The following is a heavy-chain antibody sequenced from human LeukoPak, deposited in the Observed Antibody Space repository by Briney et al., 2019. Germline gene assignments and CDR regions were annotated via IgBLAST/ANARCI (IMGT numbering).Heavy chain of an antibody. J-gene: IGHJ4*02. V-gene: IGHV3-21*06. Sequence: PGESLRLSCGASGFSFSDYSMNWVRQAPGKGLEWVSSITKSSDWTSYTASVRGRFTISRDNAKNSLYLQMTRLTAEDTAVYFCVRDSAPHLVLFDYWGQGTLVTVSS. CDR3: VRDSAPHLVLFDY. D-gene: IGHD3-16*01. CDR1: GFSFSDYS. CDR2: ITKSSDWT.